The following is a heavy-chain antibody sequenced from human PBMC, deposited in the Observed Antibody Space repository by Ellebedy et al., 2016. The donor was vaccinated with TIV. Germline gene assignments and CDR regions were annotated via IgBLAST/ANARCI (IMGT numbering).Heavy chain of an antibody. Sequence: GGSLRLSXAASGFTFDDYAMHWVRQAPGKGLEWVSLISWDGGSTYYADSVKGRFTISRDNSKNSLYLQMNSLRAEDTALYYCAKGGYGDYVPDYWGQGTLVTVSS. V-gene: IGHV3-43D*03. CDR2: ISWDGGST. CDR1: GFTFDDYA. J-gene: IGHJ4*02. D-gene: IGHD4-17*01. CDR3: AKGGYGDYVPDY.